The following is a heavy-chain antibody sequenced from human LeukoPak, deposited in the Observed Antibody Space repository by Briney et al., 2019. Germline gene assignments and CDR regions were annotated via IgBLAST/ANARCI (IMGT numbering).Heavy chain of an antibody. V-gene: IGHV1-18*04. D-gene: IGHD3-9*01. Sequence: ASVKVSCKASGYTFTSYGISWVRQAPGQGLEWMGWISAYNGNTNYAQKLRGRVTMTTDTSASTAYMELRSLRSDDTAVYYCARAGDYDILTGYRWDLFDYWGQGTLVTVSS. J-gene: IGHJ4*02. CDR1: GYTFTSYG. CDR2: ISAYNGNT. CDR3: ARAGDYDILTGYRWDLFDY.